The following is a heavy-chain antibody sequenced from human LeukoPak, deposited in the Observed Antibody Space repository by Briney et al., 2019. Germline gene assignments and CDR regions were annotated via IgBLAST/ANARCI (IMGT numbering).Heavy chain of an antibody. CDR1: GYSISSGYY. Sequence: PSETLSLTCTVSGYSISSGYYWGWIRQPPGKGLEWIGSIYHNGSTYYNPSLKSRVTISVDTFKNQFSLKLSSVTAADTAVYYCARSATMVRGLVGWFDPWGQGTLVTVSS. CDR3: ARSATMVRGLVGWFDP. V-gene: IGHV4-38-2*02. D-gene: IGHD3-10*01. CDR2: IYHNGST. J-gene: IGHJ5*02.